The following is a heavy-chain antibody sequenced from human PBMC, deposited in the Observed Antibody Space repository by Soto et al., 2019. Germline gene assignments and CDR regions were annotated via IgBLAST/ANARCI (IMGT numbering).Heavy chain of an antibody. V-gene: IGHV4-30-4*01. CDR2: IYYSGST. D-gene: IGHD4-17*01. CDR3: ARSYGDYRVDY. Sequence: NPSETLSLTCTVSGGSISSGDYYWSWIRQPPGKGLEWIGYIYYSGSTYYNPSLKSRVTISVDTSKNQFSLKLSSVTAADTAVYYCARSYGDYRVDYWGQGTLVTVSS. CDR1: GGSISSGDYY. J-gene: IGHJ4*02.